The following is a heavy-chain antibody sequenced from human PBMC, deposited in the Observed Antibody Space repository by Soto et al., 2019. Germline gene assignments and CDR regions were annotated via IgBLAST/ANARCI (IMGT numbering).Heavy chain of an antibody. Sequence: EVQLVESGGGLVQPGGSLRLYCAASGFTFSSYWMHWVRQAPGKGLEWVSRIDNDGGVTTYADSVKGRFTISRDNAKNTQYLQMNSLRADDTAVYYCARDLPHNWFDPWGQGTLVTVSS. J-gene: IGHJ5*02. CDR2: IDNDGGVT. CDR1: GFTFSSYW. V-gene: IGHV3-74*01. CDR3: ARDLPHNWFDP.